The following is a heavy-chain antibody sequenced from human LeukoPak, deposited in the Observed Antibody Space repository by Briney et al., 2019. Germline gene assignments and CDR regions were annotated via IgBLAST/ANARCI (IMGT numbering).Heavy chain of an antibody. CDR3: AKAEYCTSTSCHFSGYAQRPLDS. D-gene: IGHD2-2*01. V-gene: IGHV3-30*18. CDR1: GFTINMNG. Sequence: PWRSLRLSSAASGFTINMNGMHWVPHAPGKGLEGGAGITNDISTKDYTDTVKGRFTISRDSSKKSKFLQMNSLRAEDTAVYYCAKAEYCTSTSCHFSGYAQRPLDSWGQGTLVTVSS. J-gene: IGHJ4*02. CDR2: ITNDISTK.